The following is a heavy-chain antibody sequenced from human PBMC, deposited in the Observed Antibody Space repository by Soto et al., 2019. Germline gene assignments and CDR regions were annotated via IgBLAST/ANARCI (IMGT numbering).Heavy chain of an antibody. V-gene: IGHV3-72*01. CDR3: ARGNRAFDY. Sequence: PGGSLRLSCAASGFTFSAYYMDWVRQAPGKGLEWVGRTRNKANSYTTEYAASVKGRFTISRDDSKNSLYLQMNSLKIEDTAVYYCARGNRAFDYWGQGTLVTVSS. CDR2: TRNKANSYTT. D-gene: IGHD4-4*01. CDR1: GFTFSAYY. J-gene: IGHJ4*02.